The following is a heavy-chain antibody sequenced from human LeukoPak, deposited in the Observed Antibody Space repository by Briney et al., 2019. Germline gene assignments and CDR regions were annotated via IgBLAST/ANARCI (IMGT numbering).Heavy chain of an antibody. V-gene: IGHV3-23*01. CDR1: GFTFSSYA. J-gene: IGHJ4*02. CDR3: AKGQIGYCSGGSCYPVDY. D-gene: IGHD2-15*01. Sequence: PGGSLRLSCVASGFTFSSYAMTWVRQAPGKGLEWVSAISGSGGTTYHADSVKGRFTISRDNSKNTLYMQMNSLGAEDTAIYYCAKGQIGYCSGGSCYPVDYWGQGILVTVSS. CDR2: ISGSGGTT.